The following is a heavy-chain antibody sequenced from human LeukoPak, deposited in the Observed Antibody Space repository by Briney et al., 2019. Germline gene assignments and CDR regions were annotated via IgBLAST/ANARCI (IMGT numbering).Heavy chain of an antibody. D-gene: IGHD2-15*01. J-gene: IGHJ4*02. Sequence: SETLSLTCAVSGVSISSGGYSWSWIRQPPGKGLEWIGYIYHSGSTYYNPSLKSRVTISVDRSKNQFSLKLSSVTAADTAVYYCARVVDCSGGSCPRGYFDYWGQGTLVTVSS. CDR1: GVSISSGGYS. CDR3: ARVVDCSGGSCPRGYFDY. V-gene: IGHV4-30-2*01. CDR2: IYHSGST.